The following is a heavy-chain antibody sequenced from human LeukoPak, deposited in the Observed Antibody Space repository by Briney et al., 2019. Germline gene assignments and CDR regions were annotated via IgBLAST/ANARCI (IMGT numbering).Heavy chain of an antibody. CDR3: ARGYGNYGY. Sequence: GGSLRLSCAASGFTFSGYWMSWVRQAPGKGLEWVANIKQDGSEKYYVDSVKGRFTISRDNAKNSLYLQMNSLRAEDTAVYYCARGYGNYGYWGQGTLVTVSS. CDR1: GFTFSGYW. J-gene: IGHJ4*02. D-gene: IGHD4-11*01. CDR2: IKQDGSEK. V-gene: IGHV3-7*01.